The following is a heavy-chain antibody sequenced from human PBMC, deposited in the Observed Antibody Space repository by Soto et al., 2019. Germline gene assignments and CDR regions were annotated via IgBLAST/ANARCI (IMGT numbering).Heavy chain of an antibody. V-gene: IGHV2-5*02. CDR1: GFSLHTSGVG. D-gene: IGHD1-26*01. J-gene: IGHJ4*02. Sequence: QITLRESGPTRVRPTQTLSLTCTFSGFSLHTSGVGVGWIRQPPGKALEWLALIYWDDDKRYSPSLKSRPTITKDTAENQVSLTMPDIDPVDTATYYCAYRALYSGSYWDGGYFDYWGQGTLITVSS. CDR2: IYWDDDK. CDR3: AYRALYSGSYWDGGYFDY.